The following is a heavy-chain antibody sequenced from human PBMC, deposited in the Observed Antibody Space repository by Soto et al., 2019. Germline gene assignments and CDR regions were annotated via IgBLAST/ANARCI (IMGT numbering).Heavy chain of an antibody. D-gene: IGHD3-16*01. V-gene: IGHV3-48*01. CDR3: ARDLWDDLAGGESDY. Sequence: PGGSLRLSCAASGFTFSSYGMNWVRQAPGKGLEWVSYISSSSGNTIYYADSVKGRFTISRDNAKNSLYLQMSSLRAEDTALYYCARDLWDDLAGGESDYWGQGTRVTVSS. CDR2: ISSSSGNTI. CDR1: GFTFSSYG. J-gene: IGHJ4*02.